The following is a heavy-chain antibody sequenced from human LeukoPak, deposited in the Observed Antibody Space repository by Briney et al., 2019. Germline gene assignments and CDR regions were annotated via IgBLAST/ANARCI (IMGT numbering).Heavy chain of an antibody. J-gene: IGHJ4*02. Sequence: ASVKVSCKASGYTFTSHGLSWARQAPGQGLEWMGWISIYSGNTNYAQKFQDRISMTTDTSTSTAYMELRSLKSDDTAVYYCARDPGGAWGFDYWGQGALVTVSS. CDR2: ISIYSGNT. V-gene: IGHV1-18*01. D-gene: IGHD7-27*01. CDR1: GYTFTSHG. CDR3: ARDPGGAWGFDY.